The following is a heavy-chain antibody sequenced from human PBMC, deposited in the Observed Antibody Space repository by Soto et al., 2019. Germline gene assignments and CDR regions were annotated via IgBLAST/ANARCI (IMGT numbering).Heavy chain of an antibody. CDR2: INHSGST. CDR1: GGSFSGYY. D-gene: IGHD1-26*01. V-gene: IGHV4-34*01. CDR3: ARDGEWEPFQH. J-gene: IGHJ1*01. Sequence: SETLSLTCAVYGGSFSGYYWTWIRQPPGTGLEWIGEINHSGSTNYNPSLKSRVTISVDTSKNQFSLKLSSVTAADTAVYYCARDGEWEPFQHWGQGTLVTVSS.